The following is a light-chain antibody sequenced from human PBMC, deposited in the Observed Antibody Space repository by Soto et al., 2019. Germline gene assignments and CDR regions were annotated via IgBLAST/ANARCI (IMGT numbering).Light chain of an antibody. CDR3: SSYAGTSILYV. V-gene: IGLV2-8*01. CDR2: EVT. J-gene: IGLJ1*01. CDR1: NSDVGGYDY. Sequence: QSALTQPPSVSGSPGQSVTISCTGSNSDVGGYDYVSWYQQHPGKAPKLLIYEVTKRPSGVPDRFSGSKSGNTASLTVSGLQTEDEADYYCSSYAGTSILYVFGGGTKVTVL.